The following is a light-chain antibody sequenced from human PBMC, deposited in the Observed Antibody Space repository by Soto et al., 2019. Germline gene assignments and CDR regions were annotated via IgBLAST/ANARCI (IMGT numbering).Light chain of an antibody. Sequence: QSALTQPASVSASPGQSITISCTGTSSDVGGYNYVSWYQQHPGKAPKLMIYDVTNRPSGVSNRFSGSKSGNTASLTISGLQAEDEADYYCSSYTSSSTLVVFGGGTKLTV. CDR1: SSDVGGYNY. CDR2: DVT. J-gene: IGLJ2*01. CDR3: SSYTSSSTLVV. V-gene: IGLV2-14*01.